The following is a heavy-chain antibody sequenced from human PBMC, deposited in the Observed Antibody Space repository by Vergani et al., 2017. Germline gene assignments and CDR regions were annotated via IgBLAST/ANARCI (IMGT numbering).Heavy chain of an antibody. CDR2: LSASDRRT. J-gene: IGHJ3*02. Sequence: EVQLLESGGDLVQPGGSLRRSCAASGFTFIMHAMSWVRQAPGKGLEWVSTLSASDRRTHYADSVKGRFTISRDNSKNTLFLHMNSLRPEDTAVYYCAKVGRSEVAGTFGAFDIWGQGTMVTVSS. CDR1: GFTFIMHA. V-gene: IGHV3-23*01. D-gene: IGHD6-19*01. CDR3: AKVGRSEVAGTFGAFDI.